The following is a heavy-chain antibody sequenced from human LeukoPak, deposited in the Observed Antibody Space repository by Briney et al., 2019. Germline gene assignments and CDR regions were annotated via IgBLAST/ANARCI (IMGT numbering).Heavy chain of an antibody. CDR1: GGSISSSSYY. Sequence: SETLSLTCTVSGGSISSSSYYWGWIRQPPGKGLEWIGSIYYSGSTYYNPSLKSRVTISVDTSKNQFSLKLSSVTAADTAVYYCARQDQVPCWGQGTLVTVSS. CDR3: ARQDQVPC. CDR2: IYYSGST. J-gene: IGHJ4*02. V-gene: IGHV4-39*01.